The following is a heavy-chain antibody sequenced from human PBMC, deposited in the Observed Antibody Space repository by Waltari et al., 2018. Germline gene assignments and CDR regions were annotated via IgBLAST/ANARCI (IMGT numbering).Heavy chain of an antibody. CDR1: GYTFTDYY. D-gene: IGHD1-1*01. CDR2: INPDSGDT. V-gene: IGHV1-2*02. J-gene: IGHJ4*02. CDR3: AKGGKVLFLEPVDF. Sequence: QVQLVQSGAEVKKPGASVKVPCKAAGYTFTDYYMHWGRQAPGQGLEWMGWINPDSGDTRFAQRFQGRVTMTRDASMSTAYMELSRLKSDDTAVYYCAKGGKVLFLEPVDFWGQGTLVIVSS.